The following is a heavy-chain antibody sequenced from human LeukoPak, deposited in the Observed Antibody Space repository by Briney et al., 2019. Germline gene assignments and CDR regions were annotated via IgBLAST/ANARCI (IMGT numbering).Heavy chain of an antibody. V-gene: IGHV4-38-2*01. D-gene: IGHD2-2*01. CDR2: IYHSGNT. Sequence: SETLSLTCAVSGDSISSGYYWGWIRQPPGKGLEWIGSIYHSGNTYYNPSLKSRVTISVDTSKNQFSLKLSSVTAADTAVYYCARLRGYCSSSCFHWFDPWGQGTLVTVSS. J-gene: IGHJ5*02. CDR1: GDSISSGYY. CDR3: ARLRGYCSSSCFHWFDP.